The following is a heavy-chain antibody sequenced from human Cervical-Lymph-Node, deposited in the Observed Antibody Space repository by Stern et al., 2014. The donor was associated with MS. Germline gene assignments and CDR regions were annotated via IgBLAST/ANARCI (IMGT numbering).Heavy chain of an antibody. V-gene: IGHV1-3*01. D-gene: IGHD2-8*01. J-gene: IGHJ6*02. CDR1: GYTFTNYA. CDR2: ISVDNGNT. Sequence: QVQLVQSGAEVQKPGASVRVSCKASGYTFTNYAINWVRQAPGQGLEWMGWISVDNGNTKYSQNFQDRVIISRDTSASTAYMDLIGLRSEDTAVYYCARACTMRVYGMDVWGQGTTVIVSS. CDR3: ARACTMRVYGMDV.